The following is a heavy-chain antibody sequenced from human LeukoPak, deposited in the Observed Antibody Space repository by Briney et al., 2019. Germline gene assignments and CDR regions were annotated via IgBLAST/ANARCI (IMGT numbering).Heavy chain of an antibody. Sequence: SVKVSCKASGGTLSSFAISWVRHAPGQGLEWMGRIIPIFGTANYAQKFQDRVPITTDESKSIVYMDVSSLGSEDTAVYYCAGDSRSRGAPGNYFDYWGQGTLVTVSS. CDR3: AGDSRSRGAPGNYFDY. J-gene: IGHJ4*02. CDR1: GGTLSSFA. CDR2: IIPIFGTA. V-gene: IGHV1-69*05. D-gene: IGHD1-14*01.